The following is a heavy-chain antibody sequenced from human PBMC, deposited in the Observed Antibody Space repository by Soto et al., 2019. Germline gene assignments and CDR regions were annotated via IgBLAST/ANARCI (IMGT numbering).Heavy chain of an antibody. V-gene: IGHV1-18*01. CDR3: ARVDIPAAATLDY. CDR2: ISAYNGNT. Sequence: ASVKVSCKASGYTFTSYDIIWVRQAPGQGLEWMGWISAYNGNTNYAQKLQGRVTMTTDTSTSTAYMDLTSLRSDDTAVYYCARVDIPAAATLDYWGQGTLVTVSS. J-gene: IGHJ4*02. CDR1: GYTFTSYD. D-gene: IGHD6-13*01.